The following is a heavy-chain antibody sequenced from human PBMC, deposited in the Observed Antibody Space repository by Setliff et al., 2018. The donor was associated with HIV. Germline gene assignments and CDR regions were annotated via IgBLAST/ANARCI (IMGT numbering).Heavy chain of an antibody. D-gene: IGHD1-26*01. J-gene: IGHJ6*02. V-gene: IGHV3-23*01. Sequence: PGGSLRLSCAASGFTFSSYAMSWVRQAPGKGLEWVSAISGSGGSTYYADSVKCRFTISRDNSKNTLYLQMNSLRAEDTAVYYCANIVGAMPPYGMDVWGQGTTVTVSS. CDR3: ANIVGAMPPYGMDV. CDR1: GFTFSSYA. CDR2: ISGSGGST.